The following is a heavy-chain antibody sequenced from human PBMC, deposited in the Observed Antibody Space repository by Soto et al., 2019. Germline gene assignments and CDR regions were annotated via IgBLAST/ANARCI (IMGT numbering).Heavy chain of an antibody. Sequence: PSETLSLTCTVSGGSISSGDYYWSWIRQPPGKGLEWIGYIYYSGSTYYNPSLKSRVTISVDTSKNQFSLKLSSVTAADTAVYYCARASVMITFEAFDIWGQGTMVTVSS. CDR2: IYYSGST. D-gene: IGHD3-16*01. J-gene: IGHJ3*02. CDR1: GGSISSGDYY. CDR3: ARASVMITFEAFDI. V-gene: IGHV4-30-4*01.